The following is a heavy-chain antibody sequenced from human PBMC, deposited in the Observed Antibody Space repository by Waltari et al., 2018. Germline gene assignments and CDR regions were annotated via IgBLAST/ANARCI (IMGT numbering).Heavy chain of an antibody. CDR2: IYHSGST. D-gene: IGHD3-10*01. Sequence: QAQLLESGPRLVKPSETLSLTCSVSGPPITTYYWSWIRQSPGKGLEWIGYIYHSGSTVYNPSLRSRATISVDTSKNQFSLKVTSVTAADTAVYYCARDSGMEHGLSSGSWFYYMDVWGKGTTVTVSS. CDR3: ARDSGMEHGLSSGSWFYYMDV. J-gene: IGHJ6*03. CDR1: GPPITTYY. V-gene: IGHV4-59*01.